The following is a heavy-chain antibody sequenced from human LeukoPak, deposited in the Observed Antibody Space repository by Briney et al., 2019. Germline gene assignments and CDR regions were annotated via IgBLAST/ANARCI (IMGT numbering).Heavy chain of an antibody. Sequence: SETLSLTCTVSGGSIGTFYWSWIRQPPGKTLEWIGDVYYNGNTNYNPSLKSRVTISVYASKNQFSLKMTSVTAADTAVYYCARQVAATAPVGYWGQGTLVTVSS. V-gene: IGHV4-59*08. J-gene: IGHJ4*02. CDR3: ARQVAATAPVGY. CDR2: VYYNGNT. D-gene: IGHD6-13*01. CDR1: GGSIGTFY.